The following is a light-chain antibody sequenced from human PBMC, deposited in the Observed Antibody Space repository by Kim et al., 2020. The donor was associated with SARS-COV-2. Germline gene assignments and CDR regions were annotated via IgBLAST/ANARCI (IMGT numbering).Light chain of an antibody. CDR2: AAT. CDR1: QAITTS. J-gene: IGKJ4*01. V-gene: IGKV1-NL1*01. Sequence: SSTVGENVTITSLPGQAITTSLAWYQQKPEKAPKLVLYAATRLESGVPSRFSGSGSGTDYTLTINSLQPEDIATYYCQQYFTTPLTFGGGTKLEI. CDR3: QQYFTTPLT.